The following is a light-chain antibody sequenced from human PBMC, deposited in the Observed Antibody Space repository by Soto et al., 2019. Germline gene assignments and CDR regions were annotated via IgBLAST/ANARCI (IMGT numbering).Light chain of an antibody. V-gene: IGKV3-20*01. CDR3: QQYGSSPYT. CDR1: QSVTSSY. J-gene: IGKJ2*01. Sequence: EIVMTQSPGTLSLSPGERATLSCRASQSVTSSYLAWYQQKPGQAPRLLIYGASSRATGIPDRFGGSGSGTDFTLTISRLEPEDFAVYYCQQYGSSPYTFGQGTKLEFK. CDR2: GAS.